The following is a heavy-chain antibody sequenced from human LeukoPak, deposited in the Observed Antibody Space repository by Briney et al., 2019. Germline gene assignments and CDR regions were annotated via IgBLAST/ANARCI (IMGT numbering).Heavy chain of an antibody. Sequence: ASVKVSCKASGYTFTSYAMNWVRQAPGQGLEWMGWINTNTGNPTYAQGFTGRFVFSLDTSVSTAYLQVSSLKAEDTAVYYCAGPSIVGATTRDYWGQGTLVTVSS. J-gene: IGHJ4*02. CDR2: INTNTGNP. D-gene: IGHD1-26*01. CDR3: AGPSIVGATTRDY. V-gene: IGHV7-4-1*02. CDR1: GYTFTSYA.